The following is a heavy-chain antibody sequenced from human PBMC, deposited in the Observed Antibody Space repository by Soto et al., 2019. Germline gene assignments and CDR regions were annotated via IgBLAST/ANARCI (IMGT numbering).Heavy chain of an antibody. Sequence: PGGSLRLYCAASGFTFSSYAMSWVRQAPGKGLEWVSAISGSGGSTYYADSVKGRFTISRDNSKNTLYLQMNSLRAEDTAVYYCAKGWVVRFLEWLRDAFDIWGQGTRVTVSS. V-gene: IGHV3-23*01. J-gene: IGHJ3*02. CDR3: AKGWVVRFLEWLRDAFDI. CDR2: ISGSGGST. CDR1: GFTFSSYA. D-gene: IGHD3-3*01.